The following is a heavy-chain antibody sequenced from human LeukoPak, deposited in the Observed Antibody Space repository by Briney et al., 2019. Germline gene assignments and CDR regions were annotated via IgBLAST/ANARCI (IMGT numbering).Heavy chain of an antibody. CDR3: ARPQRRSSYGSGGPDAFDV. CDR1: GGTFSSYA. D-gene: IGHD5-18*01. V-gene: IGHV1-69*05. CDR2: IIPIFGTA. Sequence: GASVKVSCKASGGTFSSYAISWVRQAPGQGLEWMGGIIPIFGTANYAQKFQGRVTITTDESTSTAYMELSSLRSEDTAVYYCARPQRRSSYGSGGPDAFDVWGQGTMVTVSS. J-gene: IGHJ3*01.